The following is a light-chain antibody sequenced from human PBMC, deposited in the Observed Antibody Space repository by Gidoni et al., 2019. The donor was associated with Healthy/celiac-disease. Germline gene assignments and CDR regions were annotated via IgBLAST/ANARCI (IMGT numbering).Light chain of an antibody. CDR1: QVLLHSNGYTD. J-gene: IGKJ4*01. CDR3: MQVGRT. CDR2: LCS. V-gene: IGKV2-28*01. Sequence: DIVMTQSPLSLPVTPGEPASISCTSSQVLLHSNGYTDLDWYLQKPGQAPQLLIDLCSNRGSGVPDRFSGSGSVTDFTLKISRVEAEDVGVYYCMQVGRTFGGGTKVEIK.